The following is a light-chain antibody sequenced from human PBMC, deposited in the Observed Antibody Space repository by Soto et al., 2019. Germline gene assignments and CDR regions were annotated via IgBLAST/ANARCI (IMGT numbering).Light chain of an antibody. J-gene: IGLJ2*01. CDR2: EVS. CDR3: SSYAGSNNPVL. V-gene: IGLV2-8*01. CDR1: SSDIGGSNY. Sequence: QSVLTQPPSASGSPGQSVTISCTGTSSDIGGSNYVSWYQQHPGKAPKLMIYEVSKRPSGVPDRFSGSKSGNTASLSVSGLQGEDEADYYCSSYAGSNNPVLFGGGTKLTVL.